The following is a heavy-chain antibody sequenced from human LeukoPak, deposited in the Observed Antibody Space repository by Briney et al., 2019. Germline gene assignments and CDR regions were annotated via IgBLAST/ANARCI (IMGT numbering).Heavy chain of an antibody. CDR1: GGSISSYY. Sequence: ASETLSLTCTVSGGSISSYYWSWIRQPPGKGLEWIGEINHSGSTNYNPSLKSRVTVSVDTSKNQFSLKLSSVTAADTAVYYCARHVDGVWGQGTLVTVSS. CDR3: ARHVDGV. V-gene: IGHV4-34*01. D-gene: IGHD3-10*01. J-gene: IGHJ4*02. CDR2: INHSGST.